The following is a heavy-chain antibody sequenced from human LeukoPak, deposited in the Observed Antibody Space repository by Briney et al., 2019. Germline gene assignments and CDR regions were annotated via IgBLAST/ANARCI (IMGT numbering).Heavy chain of an antibody. V-gene: IGHV4-59*01. CDR3: ASGSSRIGYYYYGMDV. CDR1: GGSISSYY. J-gene: IGHJ6*02. D-gene: IGHD6-6*01. Sequence: SETLSLTCTVSGGSISSYYWSWIRQPPGRGLEWIGYIYYSGSTNYNPSLKSRVTISVDTSKNQFSLKLSSVTAADTAVYYCASGSSRIGYYYYGMDVWGQGTTVTVSS. CDR2: IYYSGST.